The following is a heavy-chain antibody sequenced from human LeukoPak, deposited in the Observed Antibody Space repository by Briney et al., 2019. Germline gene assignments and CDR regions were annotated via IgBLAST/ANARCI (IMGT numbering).Heavy chain of an antibody. D-gene: IGHD3-9*01. J-gene: IGHJ4*02. CDR3: GGHLDWLFGSDTVLDY. V-gene: IGHV4-39*07. CDR1: GGSISSSSYY. CDR2: IYYSGST. Sequence: ASETLSLTCTVSGGSISSSSYYWGWIRQPPGKGLEWIGSIYYSGSTYYNPSLKSRVTISVDTSKNQFSLRLRSVTAADTAVYYCGGHLDWLFGSDTVLDYWGQGTLVSVSS.